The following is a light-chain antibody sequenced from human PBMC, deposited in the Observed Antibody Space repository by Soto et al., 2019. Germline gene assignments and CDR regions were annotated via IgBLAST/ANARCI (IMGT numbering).Light chain of an antibody. CDR2: DAS. J-gene: IGKJ5*01. CDR3: QQYSNLIT. V-gene: IGKV1-33*01. Sequence: DIQMTQSPSSLSASVGDRVTITCQASQDISNYLNCYQQKLGKAPKLLIYDASNLETGVPSRFSGSGSGTDFTFTISSLQPEDIATYYCQQYSNLITFGQGTRLEIK. CDR1: QDISNY.